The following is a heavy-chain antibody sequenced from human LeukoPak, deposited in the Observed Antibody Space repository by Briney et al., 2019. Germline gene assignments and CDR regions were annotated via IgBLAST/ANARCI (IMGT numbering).Heavy chain of an antibody. CDR2: ISSSGSTI. CDR3: ARDKSEGAFDI. J-gene: IGHJ3*02. Sequence: GGSLRLSCAAFGFTFSDYYMSWIRQAPGKGLEWVSYISSSGSTIYYADSVKGRFTISRDNAKNSLYLQMNSLRAEDTAVYYCARDKSEGAFDIWGQGTMVTVSS. V-gene: IGHV3-11*01. CDR1: GFTFSDYY.